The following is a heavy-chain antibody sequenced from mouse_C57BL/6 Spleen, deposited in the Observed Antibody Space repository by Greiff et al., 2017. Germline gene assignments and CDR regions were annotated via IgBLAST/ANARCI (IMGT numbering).Heavy chain of an antibody. Sequence: QVQLQQSGPELVKPGASVKLSCKASGYTFTSYDINWVKQRPGQGLEWIGWIYPRDGSTKYNEKFKGKATLTVDTSSSTAYMELHSLTSEDAAVYFCARKGYDYAMDYWGQGTSVTVSS. CDR2: IYPRDGST. CDR1: GYTFTSYD. CDR3: ARKGYDYAMDY. V-gene: IGHV1-85*01. D-gene: IGHD2-2*01. J-gene: IGHJ4*01.